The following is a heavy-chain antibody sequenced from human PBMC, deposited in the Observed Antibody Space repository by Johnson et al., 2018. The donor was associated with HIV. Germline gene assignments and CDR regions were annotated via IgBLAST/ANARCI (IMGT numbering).Heavy chain of an antibody. CDR1: GFTFSSYG. D-gene: IGHD5-18*01. J-gene: IGHJ3*02. CDR3: AKDRTAMVLFDI. CDR2: IRYDGSNK. V-gene: IGHV3-30*02. Sequence: QVQLMESGGGVVQPGGSLRLSCAASGFTFSSYGMHWVRQAPGKGLEWVAFIRYDGSNKYYADSVKGRFTISRDNSKNTLYLQMNSLRAEDTAVYYCAKDRTAMVLFDIWGQGTMVTVSS.